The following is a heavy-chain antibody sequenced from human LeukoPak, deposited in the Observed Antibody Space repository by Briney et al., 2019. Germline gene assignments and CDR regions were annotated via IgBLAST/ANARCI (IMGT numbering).Heavy chain of an antibody. CDR3: AKEVVVITTQGAFDI. J-gene: IGHJ3*02. D-gene: IGHD3-22*01. CDR2: ISGSGGST. CDR1: GFTFSSYS. V-gene: IGHV3-23*01. Sequence: GGSLRLSCAASGFTFSSYSMNWVRQAPGKGLEWVSAISGSGGSTYYADSVKGRFTISRDNSKNTLYLQMNSLRAEDTAVYYCAKEVVVITTQGAFDIWGQGTMVTVSS.